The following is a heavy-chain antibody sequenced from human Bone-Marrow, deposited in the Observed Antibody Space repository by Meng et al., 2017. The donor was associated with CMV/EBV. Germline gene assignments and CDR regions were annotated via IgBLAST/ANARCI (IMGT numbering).Heavy chain of an antibody. CDR3: ARRTEDIVALPTAAGEAFDI. CDR2: IRYDGRNK. CDR1: GFIFSTNG. J-gene: IGHJ3*02. D-gene: IGHD2-15*01. V-gene: IGHV3-30*02. Sequence: GESLKISCAVSGFIFSTNGMHWVRQAPGKGLEWVAFIRYDGRNKYYADSVKGRFTISRDNSKNTLYLQMNNLRPEDTAVYYCARRTEDIVALPTAAGEAFDIWGQGTMVTVSS.